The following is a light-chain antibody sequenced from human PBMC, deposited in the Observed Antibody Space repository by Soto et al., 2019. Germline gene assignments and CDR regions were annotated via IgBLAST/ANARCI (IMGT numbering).Light chain of an antibody. J-gene: IGKJ4*01. CDR1: QSVSNNY. CDR2: DAS. V-gene: IGKV3-20*01. Sequence: EDVLTQSPGTLSLSPGERATLSCRASQSVSNNYLGWFQQKPGQTPRLLIFDASNRATGIPDRFSGSGSGTDFTLSISRLEPEDFAMYYCQQYANSPLTFGGGTRVE. CDR3: QQYANSPLT.